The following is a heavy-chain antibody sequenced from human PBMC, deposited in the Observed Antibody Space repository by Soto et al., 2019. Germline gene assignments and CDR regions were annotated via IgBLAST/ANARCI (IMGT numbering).Heavy chain of an antibody. CDR2: IWYDGSNK. J-gene: IGHJ4*02. V-gene: IGHV3-33*01. CDR3: ARDPGYCSSTSCYADGFDY. CDR1: GFTFSSYG. D-gene: IGHD2-2*01. Sequence: QVQLVESGGGVVQPGRSLSLSCAASGFTFSSYGMHWVRQAPGKGLEWVAVIWYDGSNKYYVDSVKGRFTISRDNSKNTLYLQMNSLRAEDTAVYYCARDPGYCSSTSCYADGFDYWGQGTLVTVSS.